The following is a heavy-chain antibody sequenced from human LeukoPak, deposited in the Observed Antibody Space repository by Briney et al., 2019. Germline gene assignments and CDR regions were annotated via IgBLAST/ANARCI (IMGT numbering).Heavy chain of an antibody. Sequence: GGSLRLSCAASGFTFSSYEMNWVRQAPGKGLEWISYITSTGSTIYYADSVKGRFTISRDNAKNSLYLQMNSLRAEDTAVYYCARLANWSPFDYWGEGTLVTVSS. V-gene: IGHV3-48*03. CDR3: ARLANWSPFDY. CDR2: ITSTGSTI. D-gene: IGHD1-20*01. J-gene: IGHJ4*02. CDR1: GFTFSSYE.